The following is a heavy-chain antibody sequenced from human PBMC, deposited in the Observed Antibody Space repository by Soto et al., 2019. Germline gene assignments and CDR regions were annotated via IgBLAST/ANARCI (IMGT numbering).Heavy chain of an antibody. CDR3: AKEWSSSGYWDDAFDI. CDR1: GFTFSSYG. Sequence: QVQLVESGGGVVQPGRSLRLSCAASGFTFSSYGMHWVRQAPGKGLEWVAVISYDGSNKYYADSVKGRFTISRDNSKNTVYLQMNSLRAEDTAVYYCAKEWSSSGYWDDAFDILGQGTMVTVSS. J-gene: IGHJ3*02. CDR2: ISYDGSNK. V-gene: IGHV3-30*18. D-gene: IGHD3-22*01.